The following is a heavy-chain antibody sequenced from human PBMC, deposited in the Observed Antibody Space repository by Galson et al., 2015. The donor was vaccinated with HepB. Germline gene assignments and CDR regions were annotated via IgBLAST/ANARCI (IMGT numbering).Heavy chain of an antibody. J-gene: IGHJ3*02. V-gene: IGHV3-30*04. CDR2: ISYDGSNK. D-gene: IGHD3-22*01. CDR1: GFTFSSYA. CDR3: ASYDSNGYWWEDAFDI. Sequence: SLRLSCAASGFTFSSYAMHWVRQAPGKGLEWVAVISYDGSNKYYADSVKGRFTISRDNSKNTLYLQMNSLRAEDTAVYYCASYDSNGYWWEDAFDIWGQGTMVTVSS.